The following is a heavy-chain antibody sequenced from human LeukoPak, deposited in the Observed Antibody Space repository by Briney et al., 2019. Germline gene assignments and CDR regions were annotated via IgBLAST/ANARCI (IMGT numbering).Heavy chain of an antibody. Sequence: ASVKVSCKASGGTFTSYGISWVRQAPGQGLEWMGWVSAYNGNTNYAQKLRGRVTMTTDTSTSTAYMELRSLRSDDTAVYYCARSLEYEALDWFDPWGQGTLVTVSS. CDR1: GGTFTSYG. D-gene: IGHD2-2*01. V-gene: IGHV1-18*01. J-gene: IGHJ5*02. CDR3: ARSLEYEALDWFDP. CDR2: VSAYNGNT.